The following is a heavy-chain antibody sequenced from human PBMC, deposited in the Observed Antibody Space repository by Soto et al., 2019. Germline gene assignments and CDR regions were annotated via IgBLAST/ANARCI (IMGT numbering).Heavy chain of an antibody. Sequence: QVQLVQSGAEVKKPGSSVKVSCKASGGTFNTYTISWVRQAPGQGLEWMGRIIPILGIAKYAQKFQGRVTITADKSTSTAYMELSSLRSEDTAVYYCAREIAVAGKTSVVFDLWGQGTMVTVSS. CDR2: IIPILGIA. CDR3: AREIAVAGKTSVVFDL. V-gene: IGHV1-69*02. J-gene: IGHJ3*01. D-gene: IGHD6-19*01. CDR1: GGTFNTYT.